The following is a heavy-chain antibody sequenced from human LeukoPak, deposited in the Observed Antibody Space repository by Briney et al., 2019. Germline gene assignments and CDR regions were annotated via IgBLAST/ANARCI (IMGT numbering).Heavy chain of an antibody. V-gene: IGHV4-59*08. CDR1: GGSISSYY. CDR3: ARRYGSSSWSPYGMDV. D-gene: IGHD6-13*01. Sequence: PSETLSLTCTVSGGSISSYYWSWIRQPPGKGLEWIGYIYYSGSTNYNPSLKSRVTISVDTSKNQFSLKLSSVTAADTAVYYRARRYGSSSWSPYGMDVWGQGTTVTVSS. CDR2: IYYSGST. J-gene: IGHJ6*02.